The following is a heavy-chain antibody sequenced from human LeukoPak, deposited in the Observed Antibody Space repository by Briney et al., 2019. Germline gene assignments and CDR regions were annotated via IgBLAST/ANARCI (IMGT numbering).Heavy chain of an antibody. CDR1: GFTFSSYS. Sequence: PGGSLRLSCAASGFTFSSYSMNWVRQAPGKGLEWVSSISSSSSYIYYADSVKGRFTISRDNAKNSLYLQMSSLRAEDTAVYYRARGDCSSTSCYYYWGQGTLVTVSS. J-gene: IGHJ4*02. CDR3: ARGDCSSTSCYYY. V-gene: IGHV3-21*01. D-gene: IGHD2-2*01. CDR2: ISSSSSYI.